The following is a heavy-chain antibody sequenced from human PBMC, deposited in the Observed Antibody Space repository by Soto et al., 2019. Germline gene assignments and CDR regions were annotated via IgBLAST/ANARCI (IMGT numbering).Heavy chain of an antibody. D-gene: IGHD3-3*01. CDR2: IWYDGSNK. V-gene: IGHV3-33*01. CDR1: GCTFSSYG. CDR3: ARDYDFWSGYTNYYYYYGMDV. J-gene: IGHJ6*02. Sequence: PGGSLRLSCAASGCTFSSYGMHWVRQAPGKWLEWMAVIWYDGSNKYYADSVKGRFTISRDNSKNTLYLQMNSLRAEDTAVYYCARDYDFWSGYTNYYYYYGMDVWGQGTTVTVSS.